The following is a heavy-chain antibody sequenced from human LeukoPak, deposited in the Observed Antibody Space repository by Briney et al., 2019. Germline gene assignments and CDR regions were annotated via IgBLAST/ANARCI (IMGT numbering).Heavy chain of an antibody. D-gene: IGHD3-22*01. V-gene: IGHV3-23*01. CDR2: ISGSGGSV. Sequence: GGSLRLSCAASGFTFDTYAMSWVRQAPGKGLAWVSTISGSGGSVYYADSVKGRFTISRDNSKNTLYLQMNSLRAEDTAVYYCAKSLFESSGYYYYFDYWGQGTLVTVSS. CDR1: GFTFDTYA. CDR3: AKSLFESSGYYYYFDY. J-gene: IGHJ4*02.